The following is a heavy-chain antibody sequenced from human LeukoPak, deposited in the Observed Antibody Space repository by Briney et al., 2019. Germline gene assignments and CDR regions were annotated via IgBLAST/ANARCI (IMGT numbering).Heavy chain of an antibody. CDR1: GGSISSYY. D-gene: IGHD3-10*01. V-gene: IGHV4-59*01. Sequence: SETLSLTCTVSGGSISSYYWSWIRLPPGKGLEWIGYIYYSGSTNYNPSLRSRVTISVDTSKNQFSLKLSSVTAADTAVYYCARVKLLWFGDGGAFDIWGQGTMVTVSS. CDR3: ARVKLLWFGDGGAFDI. J-gene: IGHJ3*02. CDR2: IYYSGST.